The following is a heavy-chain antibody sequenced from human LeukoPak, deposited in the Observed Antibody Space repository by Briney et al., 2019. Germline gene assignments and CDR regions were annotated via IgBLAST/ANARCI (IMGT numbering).Heavy chain of an antibody. CDR3: ARDHRIVAAGLFWFDP. Sequence: PSETLSLTCAVYGGSFSGYYWSWIRQPPGKGPEWIGEINHSGSTNYNPSLKSRVTISVDTSKNQFSLKLSSVTAADTAVYYCARDHRIVAAGLFWFDPWGQGTLVTVSS. V-gene: IGHV4-34*01. CDR1: GGSFSGYY. CDR2: INHSGST. J-gene: IGHJ5*02. D-gene: IGHD6-13*01.